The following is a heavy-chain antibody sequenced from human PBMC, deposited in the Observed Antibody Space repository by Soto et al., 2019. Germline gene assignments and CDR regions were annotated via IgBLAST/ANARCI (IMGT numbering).Heavy chain of an antibody. J-gene: IGHJ4*02. D-gene: IGHD6-19*01. Sequence: ASVKVSCKASGGTFSSYTISWVRQAPGQGLEWMGRIIPILGIANYAQKFQGRVTITADKSTSTAYMELSSLRSEDTAVYYCARAMYSSGWSPKFDYWGQGTLVTVSS. CDR2: IIPILGIA. CDR1: GGTFSSYT. CDR3: ARAMYSSGWSPKFDY. V-gene: IGHV1-69*02.